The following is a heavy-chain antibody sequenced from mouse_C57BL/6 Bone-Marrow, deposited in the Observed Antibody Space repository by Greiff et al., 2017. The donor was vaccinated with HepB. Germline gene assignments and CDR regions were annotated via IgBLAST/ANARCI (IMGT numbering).Heavy chain of an antibody. CDR2: IWGDGST. V-gene: IGHV2-3*01. CDR3: AKLWATMITTWGPDYYAMDY. D-gene: IGHD2-4*01. CDR1: GFSLTSYG. J-gene: IGHJ4*01. Sequence: VMLVESGPGLVAPSQSLSITCTVSGFSLTSYGVSWVRQPPGKGLEWLGVIWGDGSTNYHSALISRLSISKDNSKSQVFLKLNSLQTDDTATYYCAKLWATMITTWGPDYYAMDYWGQGTSVTVSS.